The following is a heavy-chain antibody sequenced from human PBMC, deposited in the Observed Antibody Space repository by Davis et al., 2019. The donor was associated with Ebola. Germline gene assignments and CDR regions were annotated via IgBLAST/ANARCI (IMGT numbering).Heavy chain of an antibody. CDR2: ISFDGRIE. CDR1: GFTFSDYA. V-gene: IGHV3-30*18. CDR3: AKTLRPLTIRGGFDY. D-gene: IGHD4/OR15-4a*01. J-gene: IGHJ4*02. Sequence: PGGSLRLSCTASGFTFSDYAMHWVRQPPGKGLEWLAAISFDGRIEYYTDSVKGRFTISRDNSKNTLYLEMNSLRAEDTAVYHCAKTLRPLTIRGGFDYWGQGGLVTVSS.